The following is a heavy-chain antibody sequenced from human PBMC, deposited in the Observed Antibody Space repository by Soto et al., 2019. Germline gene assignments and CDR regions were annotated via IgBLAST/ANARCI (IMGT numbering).Heavy chain of an antibody. CDR3: GKVLVGATGHTDSDS. CDR1: GGSIYRSGYY. D-gene: IGHD2-15*01. V-gene: IGHV4-39*01. Sequence: SETLSLTCTVSGGSIYRSGYYWGWIRQPPGRGLEWIGNIDYNGVTNSNPSLKSRVTISRDTSKNQFSLKLTSVTAADTALYYCGKVLVGATGHTDSDSWGPGTLVTVS. CDR2: IDYNGVT. J-gene: IGHJ4*02.